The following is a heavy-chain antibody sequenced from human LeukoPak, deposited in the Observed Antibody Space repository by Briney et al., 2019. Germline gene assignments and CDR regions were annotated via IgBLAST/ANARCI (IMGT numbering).Heavy chain of an antibody. CDR3: ARHMWGSSGYVGSVDY. Sequence: GGSLRLSCAASGFTFSTYSMNWVRQAPGKGLEWVSSISSSSSYIYYADSVEGRFTISRDNAKNSLYLQMNSLRAEDTAVYYCARHMWGSSGYVGSVDYWGQGTLVTVSS. V-gene: IGHV3-21*01. CDR1: GFTFSTYS. D-gene: IGHD3-22*01. J-gene: IGHJ4*02. CDR2: ISSSSSYI.